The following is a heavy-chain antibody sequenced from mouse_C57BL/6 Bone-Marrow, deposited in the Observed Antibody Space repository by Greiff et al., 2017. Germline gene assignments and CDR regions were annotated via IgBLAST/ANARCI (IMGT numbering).Heavy chain of an antibody. CDR3: ARNLGSSGYLDY. CDR1: GFSLTSYA. J-gene: IGHJ2*01. CDR2: IWPGGGT. D-gene: IGHD3-2*02. V-gene: IGHV2-9-1*01. Sequence: QVQLKQSGPGLVAPSQSLSITCTVSGFSLTSYAISWVRQPPGKGLEWLGVIWPGGGTNSNSALKSRLSISKDNSKSQVFLKMNSLQTDDTARYYCARNLGSSGYLDYWGQGTTLTVSS.